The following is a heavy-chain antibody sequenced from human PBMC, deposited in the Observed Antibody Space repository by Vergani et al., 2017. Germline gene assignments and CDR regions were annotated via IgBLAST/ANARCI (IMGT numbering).Heavy chain of an antibody. CDR1: GVTVSSNY. J-gene: IGHJ2*01. CDR3: ARREAAAAHWYFDL. CDR2: IYSGGGT. D-gene: IGHD6-25*01. Sequence: EVQLVESGGGLVQPGGSLRLSCAASGVTVSSNYMSWVRQAPGKGLEWVSVIYSGGGTYYTDSVKGRFTTSRDNSKNSLFLQVNSLRSDDRAVYYCARREAAAAHWYFDLWGRGTLVTVSS. V-gene: IGHV3-66*02.